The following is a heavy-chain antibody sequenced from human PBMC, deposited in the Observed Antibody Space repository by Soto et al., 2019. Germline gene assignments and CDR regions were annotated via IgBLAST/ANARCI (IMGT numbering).Heavy chain of an antibody. D-gene: IGHD6-19*01. CDR3: AKQEVSSGWRVPTFFDY. Sequence: GGSLRLSCAASGFTFSSYGMHWVRQAPGKGLEWVAVISYDGSNKYYVDSVKGRFTISRDNSKNTLYLQMNSLRAEDTAVYYCAKQEVSSGWRVPTFFDYWGQGTLVTVSS. CDR2: ISYDGSNK. V-gene: IGHV3-30*18. J-gene: IGHJ4*02. CDR1: GFTFSSYG.